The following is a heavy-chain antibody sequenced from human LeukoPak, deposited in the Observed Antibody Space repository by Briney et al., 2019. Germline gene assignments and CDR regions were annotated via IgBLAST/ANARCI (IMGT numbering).Heavy chain of an antibody. CDR1: GFSLNTRGVG. CDR2: IYWDDDR. CDR3: AHRKNYYDSSVFDN. V-gene: IGHV2-5*02. J-gene: IGHJ4*02. D-gene: IGHD3-22*01. Sequence: SGPTLVNPTQTLTLSCTFSGFSLNTRGVGVGWIRQPPGRALEWLALIYWDDDRRYSPSLKSRLTITKDTSKNQVVLTMTNMDPVDTATYFCAHRKNYYDSSVFDNWGQGTLVTVSS.